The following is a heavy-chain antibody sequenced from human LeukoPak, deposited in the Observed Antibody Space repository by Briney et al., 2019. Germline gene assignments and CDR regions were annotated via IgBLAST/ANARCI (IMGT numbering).Heavy chain of an antibody. J-gene: IGHJ3*02. Sequence: SETLSLTCIVSGGSFSSSYWSWIRQPPGKGLEWIAYIYSNGNTNSNPSLKSRVTIAVDTSQSQFSLKLSSVTAADTAVYYCARGLVGLTPHAGVFQIWGQGTKVTVSS. D-gene: IGHD1-26*01. CDR1: GGSFSSSY. V-gene: IGHV4-59*01. CDR3: ARGLVGLTPHAGVFQI. CDR2: IYSNGNT.